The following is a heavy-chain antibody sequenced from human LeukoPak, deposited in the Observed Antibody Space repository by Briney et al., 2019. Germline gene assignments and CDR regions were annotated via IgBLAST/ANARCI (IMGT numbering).Heavy chain of an antibody. D-gene: IGHD6-19*01. CDR2: ISWDGVTT. Sequence: GGSLRLSCAASGFTFEGYTMNWVRQVPGKGLEWVSFISWDGVTTYYTDSVKGRFTISRDNNKNSLYLQMNSLTTEDTAFYYCAKGDSSGWYFEHWGQGTLVTVSS. V-gene: IGHV3-43*01. CDR3: AKGDSSGWYFEH. J-gene: IGHJ4*02. CDR1: GFTFEGYT.